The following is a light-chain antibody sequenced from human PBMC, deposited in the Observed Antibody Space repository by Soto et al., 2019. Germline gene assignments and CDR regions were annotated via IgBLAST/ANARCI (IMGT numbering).Light chain of an antibody. CDR3: NSYTRTNTLV. CDR2: DVT. CDR1: SSDVGGYNH. Sequence: QSALTQPASVSGSPGQSITISCTGTSSDVGGYNHVSWYQQQPGKAPKLMIYDVTDRPSGVSNRFSGSKSGNTASLAISGLQAEDEADYYCNSYTRTNTLVFGGGTKVTVL. V-gene: IGLV2-14*03. J-gene: IGLJ2*01.